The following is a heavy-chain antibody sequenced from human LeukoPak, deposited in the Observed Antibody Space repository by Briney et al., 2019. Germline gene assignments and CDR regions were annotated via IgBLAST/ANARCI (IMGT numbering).Heavy chain of an antibody. Sequence: GGSLRLSCAASGFNFDDYGMTWVRQAPGKGLEWVSGINWNGGTTGYADSVKGRFTISRDNSKNTLYLQMNSLRPEDTAVYYCARDLQDAFDIWGQGTMVTVSS. J-gene: IGHJ3*02. CDR2: INWNGGTT. CDR1: GFNFDDYG. CDR3: ARDLQDAFDI. V-gene: IGHV3-20*04.